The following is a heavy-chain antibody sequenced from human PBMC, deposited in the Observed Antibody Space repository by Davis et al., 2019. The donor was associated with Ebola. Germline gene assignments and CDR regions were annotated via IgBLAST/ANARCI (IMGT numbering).Heavy chain of an antibody. J-gene: IGHJ5*02. CDR1: GFTFSSYS. CDR2: ISSSSTSI. D-gene: IGHD1-1*01. CDR3: ARGRQTFDP. Sequence: GESLKISCAASGFTFSSYSMNWVRQAPGKGLEWVSSISSSSTSIYYADSLKGRFTISRDNAKNSLYLQMNSLRAEDTAVYYCARGRQTFDPWGQGILVTVS. V-gene: IGHV3-21*01.